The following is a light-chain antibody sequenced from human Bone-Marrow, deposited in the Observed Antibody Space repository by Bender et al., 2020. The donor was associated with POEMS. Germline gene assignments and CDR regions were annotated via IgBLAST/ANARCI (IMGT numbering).Light chain of an antibody. V-gene: IGLV3-1*01. CDR2: QDR. J-gene: IGLJ2*01. Sequence: SYELTQPPSLSVSPGQTATITCSGSNLGNKDVCWYQQKSGRSPVQVIYQDRRRPSGIPARFSASNSGNTATLTISGTQPSDEGDYYCQAWDTSNVVFGGGTKLTVL. CDR1: NLGNKD. CDR3: QAWDTSNVV.